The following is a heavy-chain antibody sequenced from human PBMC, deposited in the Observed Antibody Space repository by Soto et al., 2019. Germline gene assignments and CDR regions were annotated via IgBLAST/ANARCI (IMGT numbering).Heavy chain of an antibody. Sequence: GGSLRLSCAASGFTFGIYDMHWVRQATGKGLEWVSTINTAGDTYSPGSVKGRFTVSRENAKNSLYLQMNSLRVDDTAVYFCVRGRDSGLYYFDSWGQGTLVTVSS. V-gene: IGHV3-13*01. J-gene: IGHJ4*02. D-gene: IGHD2-21*01. CDR1: GFTFGIYD. CDR3: VRGRDSGLYYFDS. CDR2: INTAGDT.